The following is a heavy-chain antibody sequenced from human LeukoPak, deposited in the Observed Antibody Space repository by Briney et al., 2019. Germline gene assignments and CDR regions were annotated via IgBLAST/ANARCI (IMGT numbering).Heavy chain of an antibody. CDR1: GFTLSSYG. CDR2: IWYDGSNK. J-gene: IGHJ6*02. Sequence: GGSLRLSCAASGFTLSSYGMHWVRQAPGKGLEWVAVIWYDGSNKYYADSVKGRFTISRDNSKNTLYLQMNSLRAEDTAVYYCARDKDLYGMDVWGQGTTVTVSS. CDR3: ARDKDLYGMDV. V-gene: IGHV3-33*01.